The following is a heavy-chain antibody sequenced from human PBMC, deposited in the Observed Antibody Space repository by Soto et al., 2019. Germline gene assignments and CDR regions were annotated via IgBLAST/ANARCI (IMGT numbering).Heavy chain of an antibody. V-gene: IGHV3-30-3*01. Sequence: HPGGSLRLSCAASGFTFSSYAMHWVRQAPGKGLEWVAVISYDGSNKYYVDSVKGRFTISRDNSKNTLYLQMNSLRAEDTAVYYCVREDYYDSSGYSQLDYWGQGTLVTVSS. CDR2: ISYDGSNK. D-gene: IGHD3-22*01. CDR3: VREDYYDSSGYSQLDY. CDR1: GFTFSSYA. J-gene: IGHJ4*02.